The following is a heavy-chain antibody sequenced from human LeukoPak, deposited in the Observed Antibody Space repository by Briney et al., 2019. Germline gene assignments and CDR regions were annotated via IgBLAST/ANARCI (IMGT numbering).Heavy chain of an antibody. J-gene: IGHJ6*03. CDR3: ARVDRGYDFWSGYYVDV. Sequence: PSETLSLTCTVSGGSISSHYWSWIRQPPGKGLEWIGYIYYSGSTYYNPSLKSRVTISVDTSKNQFSLELSSVTAADTAVYYCARVDRGYDFWSGYYVDVWGKGTTVTVSS. CDR2: IYYSGST. V-gene: IGHV4-59*11. CDR1: GGSISSHY. D-gene: IGHD3-3*01.